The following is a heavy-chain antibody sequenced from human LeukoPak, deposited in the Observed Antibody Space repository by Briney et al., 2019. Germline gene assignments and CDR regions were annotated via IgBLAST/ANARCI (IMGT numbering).Heavy chain of an antibody. D-gene: IGHD6-19*01. Sequence: GGSLRLSCAASGFTVSSNYMSWVRQAPGKGLEWVSVIYGGGSTYYADSVKGRFTISRDSSKNTLYLQMNSLRAEDTAVYYCARDISSGWLTFDYWGQGTLVTVSS. CDR1: GFTVSSNY. J-gene: IGHJ4*02. CDR3: ARDISSGWLTFDY. V-gene: IGHV3-66*01. CDR2: IYGGGST.